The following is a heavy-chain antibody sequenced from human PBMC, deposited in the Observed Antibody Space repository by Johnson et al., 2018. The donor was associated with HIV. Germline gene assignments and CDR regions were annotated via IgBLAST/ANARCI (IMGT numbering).Heavy chain of an antibody. J-gene: IGHJ3*01. CDR2: ISGSGGST. CDR3: TRDPFPRFYAFDR. CDR1: GFAFSSFA. V-gene: IGHV3-23*04. Sequence: VQLVESGGGLVQPGGSLRLSCAASGFAFSSFAVTWVRQAPGKGLEWVSAISGSGGSTYYADSVKGRFTISRDNSKNTLYLQMNSLRDEDTAAYYCTRDPFPRFYAFDRWGQGTMVTVSS.